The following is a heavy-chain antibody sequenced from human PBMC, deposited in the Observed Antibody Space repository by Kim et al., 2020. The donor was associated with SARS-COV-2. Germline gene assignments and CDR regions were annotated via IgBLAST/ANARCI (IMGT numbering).Heavy chain of an antibody. J-gene: IGHJ6*02. CDR3: ARGGRLCGSSTSCYLYYYYGMAV. V-gene: IGHV4-34*01. CDR2: INHSGST. CDR1: GGSFSGYY. D-gene: IGHD2-2*01. Sequence: SETLSLTCAVYGGSFSGYYWSWIRQPPGKGLEWIGEINHSGSTNYNPSLKSRVTISVDTSKNQFSLKLSSVTAADTAVYYCARGGRLCGSSTSCYLYYYYGMAVWGQGTTVTVS.